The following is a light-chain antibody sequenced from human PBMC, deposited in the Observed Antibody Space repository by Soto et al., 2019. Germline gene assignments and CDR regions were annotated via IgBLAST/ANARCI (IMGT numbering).Light chain of an antibody. J-gene: IGLJ1*01. CDR2: DVS. V-gene: IGLV2-11*01. Sequence: QSVLTQPRSVSGSPGQSVTISCTGTSSDVGGYNYVSWYQQHPGKAPKLMIYDVSERPSGVPDRFSGSKSGNTASLTISGLQADDDADYYCCSYAGSFYVFGTGTKVTVL. CDR1: SSDVGGYNY. CDR3: CSYAGSFYV.